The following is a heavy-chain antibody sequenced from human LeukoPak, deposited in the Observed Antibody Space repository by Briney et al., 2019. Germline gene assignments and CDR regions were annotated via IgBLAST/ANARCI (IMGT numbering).Heavy chain of an antibody. Sequence: PSETLSLTCTVSGGSISSYYWSWIRQPPGKGLEWIGYIYYSGSTNYNPSLKSRVTISVDTSKNRFSLKLSSVTAADTAVYYCARVDAAAGMSWGQGTLVTVSS. J-gene: IGHJ4*02. CDR3: ARVDAAAGMS. CDR2: IYYSGST. D-gene: IGHD6-13*01. CDR1: GGSISSYY. V-gene: IGHV4-59*01.